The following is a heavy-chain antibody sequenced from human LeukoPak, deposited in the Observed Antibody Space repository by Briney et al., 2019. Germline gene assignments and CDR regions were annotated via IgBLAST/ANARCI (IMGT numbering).Heavy chain of an antibody. CDR3: AKALAAVGAGAH. CDR2: MNPNSGNT. V-gene: IGHV1-8*01. J-gene: IGHJ4*02. D-gene: IGHD6-13*01. Sequence: ASVKVSCKASGYTFTSYDINWVRQATGQGLEWMGWMNPNSGNTGYAQKFQGRVTMTRNTSISTAYMELSSLRSEDTAVYYCAKALAAVGAGAHWGQGTLVTVSS. CDR1: GYTFTSYD.